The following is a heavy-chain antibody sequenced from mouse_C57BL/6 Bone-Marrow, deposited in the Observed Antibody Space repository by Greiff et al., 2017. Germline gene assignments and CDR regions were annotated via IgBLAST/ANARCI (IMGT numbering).Heavy chain of an antibody. D-gene: IGHD1-1*01. Sequence: VHVKQSGAELVRPGASVKLSCTASGFNIKDDYMHWVKQRPGQGLAWIGWIDPENGDTEYASKFQGKATITSDTSSNTAYLQLSSLTSEDTAVYYCTTDTTIVAPAYWGQGTLVTVSA. CDR2: IDPENGDT. J-gene: IGHJ3*01. V-gene: IGHV14-4*01. CDR1: GFNIKDDY. CDR3: TTDTTIVAPAY.